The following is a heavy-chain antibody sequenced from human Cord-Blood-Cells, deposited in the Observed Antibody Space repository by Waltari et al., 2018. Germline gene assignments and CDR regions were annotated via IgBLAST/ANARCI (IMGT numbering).Heavy chain of an antibody. J-gene: IGHJ6*02. V-gene: IGHV4-34*01. CDR3: ARGFGLVRYGMDV. CDR1: GGAFIGNY. CDR2: INHSGST. D-gene: IGHD3-3*01. Sequence: QVQLQQWGAGLLRRSEALALTWAVEGGAFIGNYWSWIRQPPGKGLEWIGEINHSGSTNYNPSLKIRVTISVDTSKNQVSLKLSSVPAADTAVYYCARGFGLVRYGMDVWGQGTTVTVSS.